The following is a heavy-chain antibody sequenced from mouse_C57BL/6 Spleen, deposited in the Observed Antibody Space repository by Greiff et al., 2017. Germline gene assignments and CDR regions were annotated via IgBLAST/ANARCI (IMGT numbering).Heavy chain of an antibody. D-gene: IGHD1-1*01. J-gene: IGHJ1*03. CDR2: ISNGGGST. CDR3: ASLYYGSSYWYFDV. CDR1: GFTFSDYY. V-gene: IGHV5-12*01. Sequence: DVHLVESGGGLVQPGGSLKLSCAASGFTFSDYYMYWVRQTPEKRLEWVAYISNGGGSTYYPDTVKDRFTISRDNAKNTLYLQMSRLKSEDTAMYYCASLYYGSSYWYFDVWGTGTTVTVSS.